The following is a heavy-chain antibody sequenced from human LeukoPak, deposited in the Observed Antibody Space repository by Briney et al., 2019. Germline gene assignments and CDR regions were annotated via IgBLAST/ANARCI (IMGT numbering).Heavy chain of an antibody. V-gene: IGHV3-53*04. CDR1: GFTVRSNY. CDR3: ASGESSAFDI. D-gene: IGHD2-2*01. J-gene: IGHJ3*02. Sequence: GGSLRLSCAASGFTVRSNYMSWVRQAPGKGLEWVSVIYSGGSTYYADSVKGRFTISRHNSKNTLYLQMNSLRAEGTAVYYCASGESSAFDIWGQGTMVTVSS. CDR2: IYSGGST.